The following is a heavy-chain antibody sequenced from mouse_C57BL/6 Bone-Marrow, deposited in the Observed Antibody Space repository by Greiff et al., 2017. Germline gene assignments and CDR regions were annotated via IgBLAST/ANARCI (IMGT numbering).Heavy chain of an antibody. V-gene: IGHV1-82*01. J-gene: IGHJ3*01. D-gene: IGHD1-1*01. Sequence: QVQLQQSGPELVKPGASVKISCKASGYAFSSSWMNWVKQRPGKGLEWIGRIYPGDGDTNYNGKFKGKATLTADTSSSSASMQLSSLTSEDSAVYFCARSLDYGSAWFAYWGQGTLVTVSA. CDR3: ARSLDYGSAWFAY. CDR1: GYAFSSSW. CDR2: IYPGDGDT.